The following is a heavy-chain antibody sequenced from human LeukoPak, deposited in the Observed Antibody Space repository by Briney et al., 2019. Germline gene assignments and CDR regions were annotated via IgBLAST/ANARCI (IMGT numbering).Heavy chain of an antibody. D-gene: IGHD3-10*01. V-gene: IGHV3-30*18. CDR3: AKDLRYGSGSYYNAFDI. CDR2: ISYDGSNK. J-gene: IGHJ3*02. Sequence: TGRSLRLSCAASGFTFSSYGMHWVRQAPGKGLEWVAVISYDGSNKYYADSVKGRFTISRDNSKNTLYLQMSSLRAEDTAVYYCAKDLRYGSGSYYNAFDIWGQGTMVTVSS. CDR1: GFTFSSYG.